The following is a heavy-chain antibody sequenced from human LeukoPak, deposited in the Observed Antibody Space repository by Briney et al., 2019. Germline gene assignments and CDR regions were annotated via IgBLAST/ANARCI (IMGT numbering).Heavy chain of an antibody. CDR2: ISRSDGST. D-gene: IGHD2-15*01. CDR1: GFSFSTYS. J-gene: IGHJ4*02. Sequence: GGSLRLSCAASGFSFSTYSFNWIRQAPGKGLEWVSHISRSDGSTYYTDSVKGRFTISRDNAKSSLYLQMNSLRAEDTAVYYCARAALNYCSGGTCYPIHYFDNWGQGTLVIVSS. V-gene: IGHV3-48*01. CDR3: ARAALNYCSGGTCYPIHYFDN.